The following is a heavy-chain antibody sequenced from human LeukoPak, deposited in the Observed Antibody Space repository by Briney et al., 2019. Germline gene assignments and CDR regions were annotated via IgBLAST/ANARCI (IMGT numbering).Heavy chain of an antibody. CDR3: TRLVNGRPLDL. D-gene: IGHD2-8*01. CDR1: GGSISSSTYQ. Sequence: SETLSLTCTVSGGSISSSTYQWGWIRQPPGKGLEWIGSFTGNTYSNPSLKSRVTISLDTSKNQFSLKLTSVTPADTAMYYCTRLVNGRPLDLSGQGVLVTVSS. CDR2: FTGNT. J-gene: IGHJ4*02. V-gene: IGHV4-39*01.